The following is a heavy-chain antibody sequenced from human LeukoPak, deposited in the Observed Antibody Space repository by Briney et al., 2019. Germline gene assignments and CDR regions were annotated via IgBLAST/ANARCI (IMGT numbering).Heavy chain of an antibody. V-gene: IGHV1-69*06. CDR1: GGTFSSYA. D-gene: IGHD2-21*02. CDR2: IIPIFGTA. CDR3: ARALGGVTPHRYYYMGV. J-gene: IGHJ6*03. Sequence: GASVKVSCKASGGTFSSYAISWVRQAPGQGLEWMGGIIPIFGTANYAQKFQGRVTITADKSTSTAYMELSSLRSEDTAVYYCARALGGVTPHRYYYMGVWGKGTTVTVSS.